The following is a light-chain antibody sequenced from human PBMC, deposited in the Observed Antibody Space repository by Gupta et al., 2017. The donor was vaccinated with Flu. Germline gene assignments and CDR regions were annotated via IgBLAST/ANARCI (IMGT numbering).Light chain of an antibody. CDR1: HSVRSN. V-gene: IGKV3-15*01. Sequence: GERATLSCRASHSVRSNLAWYQQKPGQAPRLLIFGASTRATGSPARFSGSGSGTQFTLTISSLQSEDLAVYYCQQYYDWPSTFGGGTKVEIK. CDR3: QQYYDWPST. CDR2: GAS. J-gene: IGKJ4*01.